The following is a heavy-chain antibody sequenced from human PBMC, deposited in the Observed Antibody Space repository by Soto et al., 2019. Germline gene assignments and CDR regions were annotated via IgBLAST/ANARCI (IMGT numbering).Heavy chain of an antibody. CDR2: IKQDGSEK. Sequence: GSLRLCCAASGFSFSSYWMTWVRQAPGKGLEGVANIKQDGSEKYYVDSVKGRFTISRDNAKNSLYLQMNSLRAEDTAVYYCARDSLEEGVLLWFGESAPPYYFDYWGQGTLVTVSS. CDR1: GFSFSSYW. V-gene: IGHV3-7*03. CDR3: ARDSLEEGVLLWFGESAPPYYFDY. D-gene: IGHD3-10*01. J-gene: IGHJ4*02.